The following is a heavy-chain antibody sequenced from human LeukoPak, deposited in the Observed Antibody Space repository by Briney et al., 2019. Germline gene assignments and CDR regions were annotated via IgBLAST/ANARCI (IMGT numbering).Heavy chain of an antibody. CDR2: IKQDGSEE. D-gene: IGHD5-12*01. CDR1: GSTFSSYW. Sequence: GGSLRLSCAASGSTFSSYWMSWVRQAPGKGLEWVANIKQDGSEEYYVDSVKGRFTISRDNAKNSLYLQMNSLRAEDTAVYYCATQRGYSGYDQTFDYWGQGTLVTVSS. CDR3: ATQRGYSGYDQTFDY. V-gene: IGHV3-7*01. J-gene: IGHJ4*02.